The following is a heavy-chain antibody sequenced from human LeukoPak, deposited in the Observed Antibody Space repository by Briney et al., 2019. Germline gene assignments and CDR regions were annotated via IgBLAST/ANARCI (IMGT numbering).Heavy chain of an antibody. Sequence: GRSLRLSCAASGFTFSSYAMHWVRQAPGKGLEWVAVISYDGSNKYYADSVKGRFTISRDNSKNTLYLQMNSLRAEDTAVYYCARGRNSSSSRAYFDYWGQGTLVTVS. D-gene: IGHD6-6*01. CDR2: ISYDGSNK. V-gene: IGHV3-30*01. CDR3: ARGRNSSSSRAYFDY. CDR1: GFTFSSYA. J-gene: IGHJ4*02.